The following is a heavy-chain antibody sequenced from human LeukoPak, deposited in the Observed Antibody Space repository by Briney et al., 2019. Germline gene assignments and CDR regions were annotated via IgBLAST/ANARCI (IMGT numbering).Heavy chain of an antibody. D-gene: IGHD3-22*01. CDR3: ASRPGYYYDSSGYQGRGAFDI. J-gene: IGHJ3*02. V-gene: IGHV4-31*03. CDR2: IYDSGST. Sequence: SQTLSLTCTVSGGSISSGGYYWSWIRQHPGKGLEWIGYIYDSGSTYYNPSLKSRVTISVDTSKNQFSLKLSSVTAADTAVYYCASRPGYYYDSSGYQGRGAFDIWGQGTMVTVSS. CDR1: GGSISSGGYY.